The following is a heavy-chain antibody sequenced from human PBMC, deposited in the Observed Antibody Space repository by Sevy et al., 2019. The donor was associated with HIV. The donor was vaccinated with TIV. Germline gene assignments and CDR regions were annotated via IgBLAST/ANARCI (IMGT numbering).Heavy chain of an antibody. D-gene: IGHD2-2*01. CDR3: ARLCTGFIYYYYYGMDV. J-gene: IGHJ6*02. V-gene: IGHV3-7*01. Sequence: GGSLRLSCAASGFAFSSSWMTWVRQAPGKGLEWVANIKQDGSEKYYVDFLKGRFTISRANAKNSLYLQMNSLRAEVTAVYYCARLCTGFIYYYYYGMDVWGQGTTVTVSS. CDR1: GFAFSSSW. CDR2: IKQDGSEK.